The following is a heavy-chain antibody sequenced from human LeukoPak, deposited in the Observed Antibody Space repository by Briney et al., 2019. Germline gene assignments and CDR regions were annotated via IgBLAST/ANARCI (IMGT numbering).Heavy chain of an antibody. V-gene: IGHV3-74*01. D-gene: IGHD6-19*01. J-gene: IGHJ4*02. Sequence: GVSVRLSCAASGFTFSSYWMHWVRQAPGKGLVWVSRINGDGSTTNYADSVKGRFTISRDNARYSLYLQMNSLRVEDTAVYYCARARIAVAGALTAFDYWGQGTLVTVSS. CDR1: GFTFSSYW. CDR2: INGDGSTT. CDR3: ARARIAVAGALTAFDY.